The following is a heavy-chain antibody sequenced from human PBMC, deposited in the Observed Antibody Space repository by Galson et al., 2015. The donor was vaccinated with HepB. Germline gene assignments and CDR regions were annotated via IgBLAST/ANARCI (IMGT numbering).Heavy chain of an antibody. CDR3: ASFSGSYWGGYYYYYGMDV. D-gene: IGHD1-26*01. Sequence: SLRLSCAASGFTFSSYSMNWVRQAPGKGLEWVSSISSSSSYIYYADSVKGRFTISRDNAKNSLYLQMNSLRAEDTAVYYCASFSGSYWGGYYYYYGMDVWGQGTTVTVSS. J-gene: IGHJ6*02. CDR1: GFTFSSYS. V-gene: IGHV3-21*01. CDR2: ISSSSSYI.